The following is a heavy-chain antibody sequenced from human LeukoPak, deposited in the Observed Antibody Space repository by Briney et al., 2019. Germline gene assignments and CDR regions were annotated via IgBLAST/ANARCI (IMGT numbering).Heavy chain of an antibody. CDR3: TRDGFTIFGVVIIRDYYYYMDV. V-gene: IGHV1-18*01. J-gene: IGHJ6*03. D-gene: IGHD3-3*01. Sequence: ASVKVSCRASGYTFTSYGISWVRQAPGQGLEWMGWISAYNGNTNYAQKLQGRVTMTTDTSTSTAYMELRSLGSDDTAVYYCTRDGFTIFGVVIIRDYYYYMDVWGKGTTVTVSS. CDR1: GYTFTSYG. CDR2: ISAYNGNT.